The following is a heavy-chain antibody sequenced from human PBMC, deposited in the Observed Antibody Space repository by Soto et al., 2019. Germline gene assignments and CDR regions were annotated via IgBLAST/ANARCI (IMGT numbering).Heavy chain of an antibody. CDR1: GFTFNNYA. CDR3: AKGRGGSGSLTPRVDF. D-gene: IGHD3-10*01. J-gene: IGHJ4*02. V-gene: IGHV3-23*01. Sequence: EVQLLESGGGLVQPGGSLRLSCAASGFTFNNYAMTWVRQAPGKGLEWVSAISGGGDTTSYADSVKGRFTVSRDGSKNALYRQMSSLRSEDTALYYCAKGRGGSGSLTPRVDFCGQGTLVTVSS. CDR2: ISGGGDTT.